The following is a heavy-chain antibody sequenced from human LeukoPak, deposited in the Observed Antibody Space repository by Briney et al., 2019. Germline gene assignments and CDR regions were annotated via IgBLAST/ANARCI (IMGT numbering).Heavy chain of an antibody. V-gene: IGHV1-2*02. D-gene: IGHD3-22*01. CDR2: INPNSGGT. CDR3: AREGDDSSGYHDLYFDY. Sequence: ASVKVSCKASGYTFTGYYMHWVRQVPGQGLEWMGWINPNSGGTNYAQKFQGRVTMTRDTSISTAYMELSRLRSDDTAVYYCAREGDDSSGYHDLYFDYWGQGTLVTVSS. CDR1: GYTFTGYY. J-gene: IGHJ4*02.